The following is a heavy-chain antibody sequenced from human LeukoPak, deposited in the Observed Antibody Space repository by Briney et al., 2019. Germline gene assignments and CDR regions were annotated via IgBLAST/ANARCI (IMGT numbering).Heavy chain of an antibody. CDR1: GDFITAYY. D-gene: IGHD7-27*01. V-gene: IGHV4-59*01. CDR2: VYYTGST. J-gene: IGHJ4*02. Sequence: SETLPLTCSVSGDFITAYYWSWIRQPPGKGLEWIGYVYYTGSTEYNPSLRSRVTISLEMSKRQFSLSLTSVIAADTAVYYCATNTGTVFDYWGQGALVTVSS. CDR3: ATNTGTVFDY.